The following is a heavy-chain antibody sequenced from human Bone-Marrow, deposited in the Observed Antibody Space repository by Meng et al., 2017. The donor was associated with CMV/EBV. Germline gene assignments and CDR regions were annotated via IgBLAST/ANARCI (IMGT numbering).Heavy chain of an antibody. CDR1: GFTFSSYW. CDR2: INSDGSST. J-gene: IGHJ4*02. CDR3: ARVPVDFWSGYIPAYYFDY. Sequence: GESLKISCAASGFTFSSYWMHWVRQAPGKGLVWVSRINSDGSSTSYADSVKGRFTISRDNAKNTLYLQMNSLRAEDTAVYYCARVPVDFWSGYIPAYYFDYWGQGTRVTVSS. D-gene: IGHD3-3*01. V-gene: IGHV3-74*01.